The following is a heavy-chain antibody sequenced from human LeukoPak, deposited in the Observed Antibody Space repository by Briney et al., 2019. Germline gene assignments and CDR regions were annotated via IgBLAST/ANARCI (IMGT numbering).Heavy chain of an antibody. CDR1: GFNFSTYG. Sequence: PGGSLRLSCAASGFNFSTYGMHWVRQAPGKGLEWVANIKQDGSEKYYVDSVKGRFTISRDNAKNSLYLQMNSLRAEDTAVYYCARDQDYYDSSGYYLIFDYWGQGTLVTVSS. CDR2: IKQDGSEK. CDR3: ARDQDYYDSSGYYLIFDY. D-gene: IGHD3-22*01. V-gene: IGHV3-7*01. J-gene: IGHJ4*02.